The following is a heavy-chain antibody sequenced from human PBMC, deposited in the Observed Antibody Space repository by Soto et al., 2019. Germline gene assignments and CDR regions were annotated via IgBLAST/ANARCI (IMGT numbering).Heavy chain of an antibody. CDR1: GGTFSSYA. CDR2: IIPIFGTA. Sequence: QVQLVQSGAEVKKPGSSVKVSCKASGGTFSSYAINWVRQAPGQGLEWMGGIIPIFGTANYAQKFQGRVTITADESTSTAYMELSSLRSEDTAVYYCARERYNPTVGATTITDYWGQGTLVTVSS. V-gene: IGHV1-69*01. J-gene: IGHJ4*02. CDR3: ARERYNPTVGATTITDY. D-gene: IGHD1-26*01.